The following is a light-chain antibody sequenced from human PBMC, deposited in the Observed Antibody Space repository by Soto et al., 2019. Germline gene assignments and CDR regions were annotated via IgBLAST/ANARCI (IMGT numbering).Light chain of an antibody. CDR3: QQYNNWPPLT. J-gene: IGKJ4*01. Sequence: EIVMTQSPATLSVSPGERATLSCRASQRVSSNLAWYQQKPGQAPRLLIYGASTRATGIPARFSGSGSGTEFTLPISILQSADFAFYYCQQYNNWPPLTFGGGTKVEIK. CDR1: QRVSSN. CDR2: GAS. V-gene: IGKV3-15*01.